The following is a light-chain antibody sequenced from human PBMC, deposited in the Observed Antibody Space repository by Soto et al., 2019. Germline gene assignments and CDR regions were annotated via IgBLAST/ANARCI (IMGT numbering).Light chain of an antibody. Sequence: QSALTQPRSVSGSPGQSVTISCTGTSSDVGAYNYVSWCQHHPGKAPKLMIYDVSKRPSGVPDRFSGSKSGNTASLTISGLQAEDDADYYCCSYAGSYIFVFGGGTKLTVL. CDR1: SSDVGAYNY. V-gene: IGLV2-11*01. J-gene: IGLJ2*01. CDR3: CSYAGSYIFV. CDR2: DVS.